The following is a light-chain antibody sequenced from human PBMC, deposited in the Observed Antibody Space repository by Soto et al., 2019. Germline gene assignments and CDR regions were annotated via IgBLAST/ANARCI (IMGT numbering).Light chain of an antibody. CDR3: SSYTSTSTLWV. V-gene: IGLV2-14*01. J-gene: IGLJ3*02. CDR1: SSDIGAYKY. CDR2: DVS. Sequence: QSALTQPASVSGSPGQSITISCTGTSSDIGAYKYVSWYQRHPDKAPKLLIYDVSNRPSGVSNRFSGSKSGNTASLTISGLQAEDEADYYCSSYTSTSTLWVFGGGTKL.